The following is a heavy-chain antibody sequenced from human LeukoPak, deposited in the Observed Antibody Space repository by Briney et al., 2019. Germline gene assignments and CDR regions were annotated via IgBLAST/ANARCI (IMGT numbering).Heavy chain of an antibody. CDR1: GFTFSSYG. D-gene: IGHD3-10*01. V-gene: IGHV3-30*02. CDR3: AKDFLPRITMVRGVSFDY. Sequence: PGGSLRLSCAASGFTFSSYGMHWVRQAPGKGLEWVAFIRYDGSNKYYADSVKGRFTISRDNSKNTLYLQMNSLRAEDTAVYYCAKDFLPRITMVRGVSFDYWGQGTLVTVSS. J-gene: IGHJ4*02. CDR2: IRYDGSNK.